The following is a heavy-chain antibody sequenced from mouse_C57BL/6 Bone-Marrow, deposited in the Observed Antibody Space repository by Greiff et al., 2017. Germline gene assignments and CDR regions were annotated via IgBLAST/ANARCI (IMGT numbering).Heavy chain of an antibody. CDR1: GFTFSDYG. J-gene: IGHJ3*01. CDR3: AGFAY. Sequence: EVMLVESGGGLVKPGGSLKLSCAASGFTFSDYGMHWVRQAPEKGLEWVAYISSGSSTIYYADTVKGRFTISRDNAKNTLFLQMSHLKSEDTAMYYCAGFAYWGQGTLVTVSA. V-gene: IGHV5-17*03. CDR2: ISSGSSTI.